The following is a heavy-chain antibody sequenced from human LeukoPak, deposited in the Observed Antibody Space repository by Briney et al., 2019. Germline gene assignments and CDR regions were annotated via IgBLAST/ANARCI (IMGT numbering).Heavy chain of an antibody. Sequence: GGSLRLSCAASGVTFSTYAMSWVRQVPGKGLDWVSSISFNGGSTYYADSVKGRFTISRDNSRNTLNLQMNSLRAEDTAVYYCATDNWDERNRYFDYWGQGTLVTVSS. CDR3: ATDNWDERNRYFDY. CDR2: ISFNGGST. D-gene: IGHD1-20*01. V-gene: IGHV3-23*01. CDR1: GVTFSTYA. J-gene: IGHJ4*02.